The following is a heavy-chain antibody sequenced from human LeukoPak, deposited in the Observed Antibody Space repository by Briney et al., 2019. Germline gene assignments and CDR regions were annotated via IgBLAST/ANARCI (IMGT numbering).Heavy chain of an antibody. J-gene: IGHJ4*02. CDR1: GFTFSSYA. Sequence: GGSLRLSCAASGFTFSSYAMSWVRQAPGKGLEWVSAISGSGGSTYYADSVKGRFTISRDNSKNTLYLQMNSLRAEDTAVYYCSTDHDVVVPAAMVSQALFDYWGQGTLVTVSS. D-gene: IGHD2-2*01. V-gene: IGHV3-23*01. CDR3: STDHDVVVPAAMVSQALFDY. CDR2: ISGSGGST.